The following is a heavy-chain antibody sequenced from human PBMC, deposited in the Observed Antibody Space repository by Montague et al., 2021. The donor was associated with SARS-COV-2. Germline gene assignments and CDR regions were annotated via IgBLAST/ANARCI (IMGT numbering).Heavy chain of an antibody. J-gene: IGHJ1*01. Sequence: SETLSLTCTVSGASVGSFYWSWVRQSPDNRLEWIGYIYSSGITKYNPSLESRVSMSLDASKNQFSLSLRSVTAADTAIYYCVGTYSRTLDFQHWGQGTLATVSP. V-gene: IGHV4-59*02. CDR1: GASVGSFY. CDR2: IYSSGIT. CDR3: VGTYSRTLDFQH. D-gene: IGHD1-26*01.